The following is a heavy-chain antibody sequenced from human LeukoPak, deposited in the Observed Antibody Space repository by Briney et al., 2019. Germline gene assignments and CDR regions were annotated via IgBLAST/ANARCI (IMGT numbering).Heavy chain of an antibody. J-gene: IGHJ4*02. Sequence: PGGSLRLSCAASGFTPSSNYMSWVRQAPGKGLEWVSVIYSGDSTYYADSVKGRFTIARDNSKNTLYLQINSLRAEDAAVYYCARARCYGERIDYLGEGTLLTVCS. V-gene: IGHV3-53*01. CDR1: GFTPSSNY. CDR3: ARARCYGERIDY. D-gene: IGHD4-17*01. CDR2: IYSGDST.